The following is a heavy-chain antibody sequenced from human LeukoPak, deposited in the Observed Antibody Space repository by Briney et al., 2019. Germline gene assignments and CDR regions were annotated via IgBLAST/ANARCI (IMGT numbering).Heavy chain of an antibody. D-gene: IGHD1-1*01. CDR1: GFTFSSYW. CDR2: INTDGSTT. V-gene: IGHV3-74*01. CDR3: ARDLDRDGSTHFDY. Sequence: GGSLRLSCAASGFTFSSYWMSWVRQAPGEGLVWVSHINTDGSTTNFADSVKGRFSVSRDNAKNTLYLQMNNLRAEDTAVYYCARDLDRDGSTHFDYWGQGTLVTVSS. J-gene: IGHJ4*02.